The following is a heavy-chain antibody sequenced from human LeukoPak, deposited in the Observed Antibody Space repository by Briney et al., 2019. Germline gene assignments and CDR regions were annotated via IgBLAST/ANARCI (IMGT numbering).Heavy chain of an antibody. D-gene: IGHD5-12*01. V-gene: IGHV3-66*01. CDR3: ARGSPYSGYDLRAFDI. J-gene: IGHJ3*02. Sequence: GGSLRLSCAASGFTVSSDYLSWVRQAPREGLEWVSVIFSGASTYYADSVKGRFTISRDNSKNTLYLHMNSLSAEDTAVYYCARGSPYSGYDLRAFDIWGQGTTVTVSS. CDR1: GFTVSSDY. CDR2: IFSGAST.